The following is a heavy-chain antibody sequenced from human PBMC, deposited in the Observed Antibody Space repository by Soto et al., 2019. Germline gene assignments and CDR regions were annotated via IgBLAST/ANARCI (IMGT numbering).Heavy chain of an antibody. CDR2: ISSYGSDT. Sequence: EVQLVESGGGLVLPGGSLRLSCAASGFTFSRYWMHWVRQAPGKGLVWVSRISSYGSDTHYADSVKGRFTISRDNAKNRLYLQMNSLRADDTAVYFCASNYAYAEGYYCYGIDVWGQGTTVTVSS. D-gene: IGHD3-16*01. J-gene: IGHJ6*02. CDR1: GFTFSRYW. CDR3: ASNYAYAEGYYCYGIDV. V-gene: IGHV3-74*01.